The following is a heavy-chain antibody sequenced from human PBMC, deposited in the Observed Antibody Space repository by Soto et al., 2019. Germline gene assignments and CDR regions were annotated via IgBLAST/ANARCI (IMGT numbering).Heavy chain of an antibody. D-gene: IGHD2-15*01. CDR1: GFTFSSYA. Sequence: QLGGSLRLSCAASGFTFSSYAMHWVRQAPGKGLEWVAVISYDGSNKYYADSVKGRFTISRDNSKNTLYLQMNSLRAEDTAVYYCAREYGIGGAAFDIWGQGTMVTVSS. J-gene: IGHJ3*02. V-gene: IGHV3-30-3*01. CDR3: AREYGIGGAAFDI. CDR2: ISYDGSNK.